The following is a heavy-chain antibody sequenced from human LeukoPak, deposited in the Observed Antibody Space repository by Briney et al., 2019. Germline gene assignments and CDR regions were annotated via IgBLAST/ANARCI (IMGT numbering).Heavy chain of an antibody. V-gene: IGHV3-43D*03. CDR2: ISWDGGST. Sequence: PGGSLRLSCAASGLTFSDYTMHWVRQAPGKGLEWVSLISWDGGSTYYADSVKGRFTISRDNSKNSLYLHMNSLRPEDTALYYCATSGLIDHYFYYMDVWGKGTTVTISS. J-gene: IGHJ6*03. CDR1: GLTFSDYT. D-gene: IGHD2-15*01. CDR3: ATSGLIDHYFYYMDV.